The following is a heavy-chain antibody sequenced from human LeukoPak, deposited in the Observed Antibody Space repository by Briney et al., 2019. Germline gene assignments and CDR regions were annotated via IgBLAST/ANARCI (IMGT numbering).Heavy chain of an antibody. V-gene: IGHV4-4*07. D-gene: IGHD3-22*01. Sequence: KSSETLSLTCTVSGGSISSYYWSWIRQPAGKGLEWIGRIYTSGSTNYNPSLKSRVTMSVDTSKNQFSLKLSSVTAADTAVYYCARDSYYYDSSGYPFDYWGQGTLVTVSS. J-gene: IGHJ4*02. CDR2: IYTSGST. CDR3: ARDSYYYDSSGYPFDY. CDR1: GGSISSYY.